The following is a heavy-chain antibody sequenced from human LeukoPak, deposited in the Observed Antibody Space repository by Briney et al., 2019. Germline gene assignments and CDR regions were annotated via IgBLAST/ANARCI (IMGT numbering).Heavy chain of an antibody. D-gene: IGHD3-3*01. Sequence: ASVKVSCKASGGTFSSYAISWVRQAPGQGLEWMGGIIPIFGTANYAQKFQGRVTITADESTSTAYMELSSLRSEDTAVYYCARGIRFFGYYDFWSGYPNWFDPWGQGTLVTVSS. CDR1: GGTFSSYA. CDR2: IIPIFGTA. CDR3: ARGIRFFGYYDFWSGYPNWFDP. J-gene: IGHJ5*02. V-gene: IGHV1-69*13.